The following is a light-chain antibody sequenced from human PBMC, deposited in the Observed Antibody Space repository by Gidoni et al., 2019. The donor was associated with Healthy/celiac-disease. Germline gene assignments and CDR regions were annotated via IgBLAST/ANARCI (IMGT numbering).Light chain of an antibody. CDR1: QSLHRF. CDR3: QQYQGTPLT. CDR2: AAS. J-gene: IGKJ1*01. V-gene: IGKV1-39*01. Sequence: DVQMTQSPSSLSATVGDRVTITSRASQSLHRFLNWYQQIPGKAPKLLIYAASTLQSGVPSRFSGSGSGTQFTLTITSLHPEDSATYYCQQYQGTPLTFGQXTKVEIK.